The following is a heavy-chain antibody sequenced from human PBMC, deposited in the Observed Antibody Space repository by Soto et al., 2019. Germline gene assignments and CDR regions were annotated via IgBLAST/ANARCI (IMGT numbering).Heavy chain of an antibody. V-gene: IGHV3-33*01. D-gene: IGHD3-10*01. CDR2: IWYDGSNK. J-gene: IGHJ5*02. Sequence: QVQLVESGGGVVQPGRSLRLSCAASGFTFSSYGMHWVRQAPGKGLEWVAVIWYDGSNKYYADSVKGRFTISRANSKNTLYLQMNRLRAEDTAVYYCGRGAGSGSYWDWFDPWGQGTLVTVSS. CDR3: GRGAGSGSYWDWFDP. CDR1: GFTFSSYG.